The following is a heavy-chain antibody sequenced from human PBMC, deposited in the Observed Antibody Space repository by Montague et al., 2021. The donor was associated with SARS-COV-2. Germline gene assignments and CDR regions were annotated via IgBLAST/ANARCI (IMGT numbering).Heavy chain of an antibody. CDR3: ARARSGRLFDY. D-gene: IGHD3-10*01. CDR2: IYYSGST. Sequence: SETLSLTCTVSGGSISSYYWSWIRQPPGKGLEWIGYIYYSGSTNXXPSLKSRVTISVDTSKNQFSLKLSSATAADTAVYYCARARSGRLFDYWGQGTLVTVSS. CDR1: GGSISSYY. V-gene: IGHV4-59*01. J-gene: IGHJ4*02.